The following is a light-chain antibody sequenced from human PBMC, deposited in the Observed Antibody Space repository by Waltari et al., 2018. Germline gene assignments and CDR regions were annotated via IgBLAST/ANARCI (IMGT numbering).Light chain of an antibody. CDR3: CSYAGTNTDVV. J-gene: IGLJ2*01. V-gene: IGLV2-23*02. CDR1: SSDFGAYNY. Sequence: QSALTQPASVSGSPGQSITLPCTGTSSDFGAYNYVSWYQHHPGKAPKLIIYDVTKRPSGVSNRFSASKSGNTASLTISGLQAEDEADYYCCSYAGTNTDVVFGGGTKLTVL. CDR2: DVT.